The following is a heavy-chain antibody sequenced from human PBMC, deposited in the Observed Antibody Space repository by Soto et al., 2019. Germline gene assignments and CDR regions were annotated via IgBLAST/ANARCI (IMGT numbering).Heavy chain of an antibody. CDR3: ATKIYSGGWSRDN. V-gene: IGHV4-34*12. CDR2: LIHFGCT. J-gene: IGHJ4*02. CDR1: GGSFSGYY. Sequence: ETLSLTCAVYGGSFSGYYWSWIRQPPGKGLVWFGELIHFGCTNYILSLKIRVTFSVVFSKNHFSLELNFVTAADTAFYYCATKIYSGGWSRDNWGQGTLVTVSS. D-gene: IGHD6-19*01.